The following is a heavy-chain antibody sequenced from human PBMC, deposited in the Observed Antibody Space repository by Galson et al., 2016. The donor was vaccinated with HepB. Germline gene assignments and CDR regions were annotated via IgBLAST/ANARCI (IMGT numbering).Heavy chain of an antibody. Sequence: SLRLSCAASGFTFSSFTMSWVRQAPGKGLEWVSEISGWGGSTSYADSVRGRLTISRDNSKNSVFPELNTLRVEYTAIFYCVNFLRRAPPYYFYYSGQGIMVTFSS. D-gene: IGHD3-10*01. CDR2: ISGWGGST. CDR3: VNFLRRAPPYYFYY. J-gene: IGHJ4*02. CDR1: GFTFSSFT. V-gene: IGHV3-23*01.